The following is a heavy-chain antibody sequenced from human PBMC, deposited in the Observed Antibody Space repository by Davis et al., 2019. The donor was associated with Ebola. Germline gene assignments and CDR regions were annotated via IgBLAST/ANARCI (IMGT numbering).Heavy chain of an antibody. CDR3: AREGSGSPIPDNDFDY. CDR1: GYTFTGYY. CDR2: INPNSGCT. Sequence: ASVKVSCKASGYTFTGYYMHWVRQAPGQGLEWMGWINPNSGCTNYAQKFQGWVTMTRDTSISTAYMELSRLRTDDPAVYYCAREGSGSPIPDNDFDYWGQGTLVTVSS. J-gene: IGHJ4*02. D-gene: IGHD3-10*01. V-gene: IGHV1-2*04.